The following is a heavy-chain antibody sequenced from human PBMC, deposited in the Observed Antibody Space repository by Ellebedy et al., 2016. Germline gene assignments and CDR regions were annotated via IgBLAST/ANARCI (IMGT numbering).Heavy chain of an antibody. CDR3: ARDLTASGTLDY. CDR1: GFTFSSYW. D-gene: IGHD3-9*01. CDR2: IKPDGSAT. Sequence: GGSLRLSCVASGFTFSSYWIHWVRQAPGKGLEWVADIKPDGSATYYVDYVRGRLTISRDNARSSVYLQLNSLRVEDTAVYHCARDLTASGTLDYWGRGTLVTVSS. V-gene: IGHV3-7*03. J-gene: IGHJ4*02.